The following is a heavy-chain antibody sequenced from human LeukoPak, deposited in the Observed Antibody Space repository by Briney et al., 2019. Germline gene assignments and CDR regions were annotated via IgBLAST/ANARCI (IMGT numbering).Heavy chain of an antibody. CDR3: ARMLNGAYDI. V-gene: IGHV1-2*02. D-gene: IGHD5-12*01. CDR2: INPNSGGT. J-gene: IGHJ4*02. Sequence: ASVKVSCKASGYTFTGPYMHWVRQAPGQGLEWMGWINPNSGGTNYAQNFQGRVTMTRDTSFSTAYMEVSRLRSDDTAVYYCARMLNGAYDIWGQGTLVTVSS. CDR1: GYTFTGPY.